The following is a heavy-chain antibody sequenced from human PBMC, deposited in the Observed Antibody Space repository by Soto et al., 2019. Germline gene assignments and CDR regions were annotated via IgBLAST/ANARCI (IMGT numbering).Heavy chain of an antibody. V-gene: IGHV3-30*18. CDR3: AKVGQWFGELGGEYYYGMDV. Sequence: GGSLSLSCAASGFTFSSYGMHWVRQAPGKGLEWVAVISYDGSNKYYADSVKGRFTISRDNSKNTLYLQMNSLRAEDTAVYYCAKVGQWFGELGGEYYYGMDVWGQGPTVTVSS. CDR2: ISYDGSNK. CDR1: GFTFSSYG. D-gene: IGHD3-10*01. J-gene: IGHJ6*02.